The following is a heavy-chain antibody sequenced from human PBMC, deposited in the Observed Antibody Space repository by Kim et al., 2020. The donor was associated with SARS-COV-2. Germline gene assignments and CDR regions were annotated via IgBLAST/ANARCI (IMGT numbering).Heavy chain of an antibody. Sequence: TNSNPSLKSRVTRSVDTSKNQFSLRLNTVTAADTAVYYCARGNYYGSGDIWGRGTMVTVSS. CDR3: ARGNYYGSGDI. J-gene: IGHJ3*02. V-gene: IGHV4-59*09. D-gene: IGHD3-10*01. CDR2: T.